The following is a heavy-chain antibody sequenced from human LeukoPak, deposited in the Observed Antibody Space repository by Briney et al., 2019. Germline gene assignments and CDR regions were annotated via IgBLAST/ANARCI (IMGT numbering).Heavy chain of an antibody. Sequence: GGSLRLSCAASGFTFDDYAMHWVRQAPGKGLEWVAFIRYDGSNKYYADSVKGRFTISRDNSKNTLYLQMNSLRVEDTAVYYCAKGWAVDPFSIDYWGQGTLVTVSS. CDR2: IRYDGSNK. CDR3: AKGWAVDPFSIDY. D-gene: IGHD2/OR15-2a*01. J-gene: IGHJ4*02. CDR1: GFTFDDYA. V-gene: IGHV3-30*02.